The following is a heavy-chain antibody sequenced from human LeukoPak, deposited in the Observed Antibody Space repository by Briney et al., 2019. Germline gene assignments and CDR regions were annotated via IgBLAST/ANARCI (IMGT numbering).Heavy chain of an antibody. D-gene: IGHD1-7*01. J-gene: IGHJ4*02. Sequence: SETLSLTCTVSGGSISSSSYYWGWIRQPPGKGLEWIGSIYYSGSTYYNPSLKSRVTISVDTSKNQFSLKLSSVTAADTAVYYCARGNYGTDYWGQGTLVTVPS. CDR3: ARGNYGTDY. CDR2: IYYSGST. CDR1: GGSISSSSYY. V-gene: IGHV4-39*01.